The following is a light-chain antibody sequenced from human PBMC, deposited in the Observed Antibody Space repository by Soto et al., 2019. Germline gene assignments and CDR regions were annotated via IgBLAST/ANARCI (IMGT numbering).Light chain of an antibody. CDR2: LGS. Sequence: DIVMTQSPLSLPVTPGEPASISCRSSQSLLHSNGYNYLDWYLQKLGQSPQLMIYLGSNRASGVPDRFSGSGSGTDFTLNISRVEAEDVGVYYCMQALQTPMYTCGQGTKLEIK. CDR3: MQALQTPMYT. CDR1: QSLLHSNGYNY. V-gene: IGKV2-28*01. J-gene: IGKJ2*01.